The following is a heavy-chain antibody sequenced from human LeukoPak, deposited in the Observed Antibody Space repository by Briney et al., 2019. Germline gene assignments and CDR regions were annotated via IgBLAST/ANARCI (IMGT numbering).Heavy chain of an antibody. Sequence: SETLSLTWTVSNYSISSGYYWGWFRQPPGKGLEWIGSMHHSGSTYQTPSLKSRVTMSVDTSKNQFSLRLSSVTAADTAVYYCARDISARYDYWGKGALVTVSS. CDR1: NYSISSGYY. CDR2: MHHSGST. CDR3: ARDISARYDY. J-gene: IGHJ4*02. V-gene: IGHV4-38-2*02. D-gene: IGHD1-14*01.